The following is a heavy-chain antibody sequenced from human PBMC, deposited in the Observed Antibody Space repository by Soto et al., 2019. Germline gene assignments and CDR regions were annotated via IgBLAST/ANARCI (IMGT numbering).Heavy chain of an antibody. D-gene: IGHD2-15*01. Sequence: EVQLFESGGGLVEPGASLRLSCAASGFVFKDFAMSWVRQAPGKGLEWVSTITTSDDITYSADSVRGRFTISRDNSANTLFRQMSSLRGDDTATYYCTKGDSSGYFDPSAGYSTPDHWGQGTLVTVSS. CDR1: GFVFKDFA. J-gene: IGHJ5*02. CDR2: ITTSDDIT. CDR3: TKGDSSGYFDPSAGYSTPDH. V-gene: IGHV3-23*01.